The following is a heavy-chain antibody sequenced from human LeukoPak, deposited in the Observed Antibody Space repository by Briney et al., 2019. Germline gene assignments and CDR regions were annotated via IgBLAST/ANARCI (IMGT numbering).Heavy chain of an antibody. V-gene: IGHV4-61*08. CDR2: IYHSGST. CDR3: ARGGVTTDYYYYGMDV. CDR1: GGSISSGGYY. D-gene: IGHD4-11*01. Sequence: SETLSLTCTVSGGSISSGGYYWSWIRQPPGKGLEWIGYIYHSGSTNYNPSLKSRVTISVDTTKNQFSLNLRSVTAADTAVYYCARGGVTTDYYYYGMDVWGQGTTVTVSS. J-gene: IGHJ6*02.